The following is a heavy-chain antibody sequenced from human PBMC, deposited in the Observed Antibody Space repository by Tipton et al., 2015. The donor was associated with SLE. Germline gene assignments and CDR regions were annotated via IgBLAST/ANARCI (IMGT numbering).Heavy chain of an antibody. CDR3: AREYPIAAAGAEAFDI. CDR2: IYTSGST. D-gene: IGHD6-13*01. V-gene: IGHV4-4*07. CDR1: GGSISSYY. Sequence: TLSLTCTVSGGSISSYYWRWIRQPAGKGLEWIGRIYTSGSTNYNPPLNSRVTMSVDTSKNQFSLRLSSVTAADTAVYYCAREYPIAAAGAEAFDIWGQGTMVTVSS. J-gene: IGHJ3*02.